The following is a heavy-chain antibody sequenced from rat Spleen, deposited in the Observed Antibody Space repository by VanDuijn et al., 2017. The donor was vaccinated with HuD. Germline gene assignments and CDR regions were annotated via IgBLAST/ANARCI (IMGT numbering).Heavy chain of an antibody. CDR2: IIYDGSNT. CDR1: GFTFSDYA. D-gene: IGHD5-1*01. V-gene: IGHV5-17*01. J-gene: IGHJ2*01. CDR3: TTDRLGADYFDY. Sequence: EVQLLESGGGLVQPGRSLKLSCAASGFTFSDYAMAWVRQAPKKGLEWVATIIYDGSNTHYRDSVKGRFTISRDNAKSTLYLQMDSLRSEDTATYYCTTDRLGADYFDYWGQGVMVTVSS.